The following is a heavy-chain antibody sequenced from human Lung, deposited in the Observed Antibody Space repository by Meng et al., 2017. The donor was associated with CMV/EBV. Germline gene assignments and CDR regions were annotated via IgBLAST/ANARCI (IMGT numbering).Heavy chain of an antibody. CDR1: GGSISSGDFY. D-gene: IGHD2-2*01. CDR2: VHHSRGT. J-gene: IGHJ4*02. Sequence: SETLSLXCTVSGGSISSGDFYWTWIRQSPGKGLEWIGYVHHSRGTYYNPSLRSRVVISAETSKNQFSLRLTSVTAADTAMYYCAREPPDYCTSASCDYFDYWXQGTLVTVSS. CDR3: AREPPDYCTSASCDYFDY. V-gene: IGHV4-30-4*08.